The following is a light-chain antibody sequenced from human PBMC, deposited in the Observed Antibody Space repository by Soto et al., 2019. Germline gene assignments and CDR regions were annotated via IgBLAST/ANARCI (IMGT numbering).Light chain of an antibody. CDR3: SSYTTSSIYV. CDR1: SSDVGAYNY. CDR2: DVS. Sequence: QSALTQPASVSGSPGQWITISCTGTSSDVGAYNYVSWYQQHPGKAPKLMIYDVSNRPSGVSSRFSGSKSGNTASLTFSGLQAEDEADYYCSSYTTSSIYVFGTGTKVTVL. J-gene: IGLJ1*01. V-gene: IGLV2-14*01.